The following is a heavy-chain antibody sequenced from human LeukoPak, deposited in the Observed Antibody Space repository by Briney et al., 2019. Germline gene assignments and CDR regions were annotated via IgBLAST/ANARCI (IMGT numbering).Heavy chain of an antibody. Sequence: NPSETLSLTCAVSGGSISSSNWWSWVRQPPGKGLAWIGEIYHSGSTNYNPSLKSRVTISVDTSKNQLSLKLTSVTAADTAVYYCARWDDSAWGFGNWGPGTLVTVSS. D-gene: IGHD6-19*01. J-gene: IGHJ4*02. V-gene: IGHV4-4*02. CDR1: GGSISSSNW. CDR3: ARWDDSAWGFGN. CDR2: IYHSGST.